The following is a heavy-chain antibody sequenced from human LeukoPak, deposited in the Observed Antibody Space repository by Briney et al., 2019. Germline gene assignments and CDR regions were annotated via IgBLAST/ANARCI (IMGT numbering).Heavy chain of an antibody. CDR3: AFSPHCSSTSCYSAGDY. V-gene: IGHV4-4*07. CDR1: GGSISSYY. Sequence: SETLSLTCTVSGGSISSYYWSWIRQPAGKGLEWIGRIYTSGSTNYNPSLKSRLTMSVDTSKNQFSLKLSSVTAADTAVYYCAFSPHCSSTSCYSAGDYWGQGTLVTVSS. CDR2: IYTSGST. D-gene: IGHD2-2*01. J-gene: IGHJ4*02.